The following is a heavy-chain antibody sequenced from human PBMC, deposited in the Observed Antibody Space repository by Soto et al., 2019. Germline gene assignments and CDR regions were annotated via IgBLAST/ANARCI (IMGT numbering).Heavy chain of an antibody. D-gene: IGHD6-6*01. CDR3: ARSSIARYYYYGMDV. CDR2: IYYSGST. CDR1: GGSISSYY. V-gene: IGHV4-59*01. J-gene: IGHJ6*02. Sequence: QVQLQESGPGLVKPSETLSLTCTVSGGSISSYYWSWIRQPPGKGLEWIGYIYYSGSTNYNPSLKSRVTIXXDXSXXQFSLKLSSVTAADTAVYYCARSSIARYYYYGMDVWGQGTTVTVSS.